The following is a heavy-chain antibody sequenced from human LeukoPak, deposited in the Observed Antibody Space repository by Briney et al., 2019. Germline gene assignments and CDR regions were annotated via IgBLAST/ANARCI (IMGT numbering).Heavy chain of an antibody. J-gene: IGHJ4*02. CDR3: ARGGIVGATTSFDY. V-gene: IGHV3-9*01. Sequence: GGSLRLSCAASGFTFDDYAMHWVRQAPGKGLEWVSGISWNSGSIGYADSVKGRFTISRDNAKNSLYLQMNSLRAEDTALYYCARGGIVGATTSFDYWGQGTLVTVSS. CDR1: GFTFDDYA. D-gene: IGHD1-26*01. CDR2: ISWNSGSI.